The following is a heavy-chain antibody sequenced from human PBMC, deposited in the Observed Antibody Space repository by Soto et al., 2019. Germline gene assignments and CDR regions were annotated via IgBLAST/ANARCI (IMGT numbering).Heavy chain of an antibody. V-gene: IGHV4-34*01. CDR3: ARGSSSGSYCSGGSCLYGMDV. CDR1: GGSFSGYY. J-gene: IGHJ6*02. CDR2: INHSGST. Sequence: LSLTCAVYGGSFSGYYWSWIRQPPGKGLEWIGEINHSGSTNYNPSLKSRVTISVDTSKNQFSLKLSSVTAADTAVYYCARGSSSGSYCSGGSCLYGMDVWGQGTTVTVSS. D-gene: IGHD2-15*01.